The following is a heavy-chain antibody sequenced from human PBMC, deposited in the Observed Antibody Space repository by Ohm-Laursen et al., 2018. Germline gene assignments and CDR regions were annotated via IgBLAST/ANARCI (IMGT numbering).Heavy chain of an antibody. CDR3: ARVSRGTLQSP. CDR1: RFTFSDYY. J-gene: IGHJ5*02. D-gene: IGHD5-24*01. Sequence: SLRLSCSASRFTFSDYYMSWIRQAPGKGLEWVSYISSSGSTIYYADSVKGRFTISRDNAKNSLYLQMNSLRAEDTAVYYCARVSRGTLQSPWGQGTLVTVSS. CDR2: ISSSGSTI. V-gene: IGHV3-11*01.